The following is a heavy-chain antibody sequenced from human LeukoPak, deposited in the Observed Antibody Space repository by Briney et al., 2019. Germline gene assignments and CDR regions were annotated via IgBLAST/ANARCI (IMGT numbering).Heavy chain of an antibody. CDR2: ISESGGST. D-gene: IGHD2-15*01. CDR3: AKPRRLCSGGSCYSSSDCYYNALDV. CDR1: GITLSNYG. Sequence: PGGSLRLSCVVSGITLSNYGMSWVRQAPGKGLEWVSGISESGGSTNYADSVKGRFIISRDNSKNTVYLQMNSLRAEDTAVYYCAKPRRLCSGGSCYSSSDCYYNALDVWGQGTTVTVSS. J-gene: IGHJ6*02. V-gene: IGHV3-23*01.